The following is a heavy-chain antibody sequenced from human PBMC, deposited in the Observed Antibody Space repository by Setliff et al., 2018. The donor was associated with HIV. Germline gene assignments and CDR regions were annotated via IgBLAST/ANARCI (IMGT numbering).Heavy chain of an antibody. Sequence: LSLTCTVSCGSISRSSYYWGWIRQPPGKGLEWVGSIFYSGSTYYNPSLESRVTMYVDTSKSQFSLKLKSVTAADTAVYYCARHPDTLTGLGWFDPWGQGILVTVSS. CDR1: CGSISRSSYY. CDR3: ARHPDTLTGLGWFDP. D-gene: IGHD3-9*01. V-gene: IGHV4-39*01. J-gene: IGHJ5*02. CDR2: IFYSGST.